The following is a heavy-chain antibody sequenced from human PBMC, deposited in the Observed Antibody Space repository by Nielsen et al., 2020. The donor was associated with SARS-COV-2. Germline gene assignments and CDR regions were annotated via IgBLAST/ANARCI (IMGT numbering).Heavy chain of an antibody. Sequence: GESLKISCTASGFTFGDYAMSWFRQAPGKGLEWVGFIRSKAYGGTTEYAASVKGRFTISRDDSKSIAYLQMSSLKTEDTAVYYCTNRYCSGGSCYDPPDYFDYWGQGTLVTVSS. CDR1: GFTFGDYA. CDR3: TNRYCSGGSCYDPPDYFDY. J-gene: IGHJ4*02. D-gene: IGHD2-15*01. V-gene: IGHV3-49*03. CDR2: IRSKAYGGTT.